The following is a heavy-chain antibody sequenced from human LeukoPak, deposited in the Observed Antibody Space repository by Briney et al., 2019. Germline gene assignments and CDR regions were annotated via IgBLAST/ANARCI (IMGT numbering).Heavy chain of an antibody. D-gene: IGHD2-15*01. V-gene: IGHV4-34*01. J-gene: IGHJ6*03. CDR3: ARGTIAARPYCSGGSCYSSYMDV. CDR1: GGSFSGYY. CDR2: INHSGST. Sequence: SETLSLTCAVYGGSFSGYYWSWIRQPPGKGLEWIGEINHSGSTNYNPPLKSRVTISVDTSKNQFSLKLSSVTAADTAVYYCARGTIAARPYCSGGSCYSSYMDVWGKGTTVTVSS.